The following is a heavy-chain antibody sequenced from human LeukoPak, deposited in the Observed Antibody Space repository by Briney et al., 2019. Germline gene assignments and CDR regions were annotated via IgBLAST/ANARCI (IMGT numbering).Heavy chain of an antibody. D-gene: IGHD5-18*01. Sequence: GGSLRLSSAASGFTVSSNYVSWVRQAPGKGLEWVSVIYSGGSTYYADSVKGRFTISRDNSKNTLYLQMNSLKAEDTAVYYCARDPDGYRQGHHFDYWGQGTLVTVSS. CDR2: IYSGGST. CDR1: GFTVSSNY. CDR3: ARDPDGYRQGHHFDY. V-gene: IGHV3-66*01. J-gene: IGHJ4*02.